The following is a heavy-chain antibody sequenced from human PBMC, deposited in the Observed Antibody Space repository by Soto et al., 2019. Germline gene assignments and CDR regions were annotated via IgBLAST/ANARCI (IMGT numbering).Heavy chain of an antibody. Sequence: GSLLPTGPASGFSVNDDYMAGVRQAPGKSPEWVAVIFTRGTAHYADSVTGRFTFSRDNSKRTLNLQLNNLRAEDTAVYYCTKLWGYYFESWGQGTLVTVYS. CDR3: TKLWGYYFES. J-gene: IGHJ4*02. CDR2: IFTRGTA. D-gene: IGHD3-22*01. CDR1: GFSVNDDY. V-gene: IGHV3-53*01.